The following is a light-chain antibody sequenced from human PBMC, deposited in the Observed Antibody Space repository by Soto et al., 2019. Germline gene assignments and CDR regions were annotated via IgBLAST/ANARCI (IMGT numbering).Light chain of an antibody. CDR2: GAS. V-gene: IGKV3-20*01. J-gene: IGKJ1*01. CDR1: QSVSSSY. Sequence: EIVLTQSPGTLSLSPGERATLSCRASQSVSSSYLAWYQQKPGQAPRLLIYGASSRATGIPDRFSGSGSGTDFALTISRLEPEDFAVYYCQLYGTTFGQGTKVEIK. CDR3: QLYGTT.